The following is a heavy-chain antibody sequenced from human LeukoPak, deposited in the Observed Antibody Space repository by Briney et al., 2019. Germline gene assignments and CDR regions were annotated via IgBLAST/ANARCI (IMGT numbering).Heavy chain of an antibody. CDR1: GFTFSSYG. CDR2: IRYDGSNK. V-gene: IGHV3-30*02. Sequence: GGSLRLSCAASGFTFSSYGMHWVRQAPGKGLEWVAFIRYDGSNKYYADSVKGRFTISRDNSKNTLYLQMNSLRAEDTAVYYCAKESYDYVWGSYRSIGAFDIWGQGTMVTVSS. D-gene: IGHD3-16*02. CDR3: AKESYDYVWGSYRSIGAFDI. J-gene: IGHJ3*02.